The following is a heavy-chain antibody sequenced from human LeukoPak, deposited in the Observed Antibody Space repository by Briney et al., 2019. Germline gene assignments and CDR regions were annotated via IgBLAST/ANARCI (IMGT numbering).Heavy chain of an antibody. CDR1: GASISGSGYY. D-gene: IGHD3-22*01. Sequence: SETLSLTCAVSGASISGSGYYWGWIRQPPGKGLEWIGNIYYSGSTYYNASLQSRVTISIDTSKNQFSLKLSSVTAADTAVYYCASGYVGYYYDSSGYYDWGQGTLVTVSS. CDR3: ASGYVGYYYDSSGYYD. CDR2: IYYSGST. J-gene: IGHJ4*02. V-gene: IGHV4-39*01.